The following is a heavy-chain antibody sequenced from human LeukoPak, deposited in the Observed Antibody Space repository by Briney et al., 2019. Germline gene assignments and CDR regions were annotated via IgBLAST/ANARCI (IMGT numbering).Heavy chain of an antibody. CDR1: GFTFSNYW. D-gene: IGHD6-19*01. Sequence: GGSLRLSCVASGFTFSNYWMSWVRQAPGKGLEWVPAISGSGGSTYYADSVKGRFTISRDNSKNTLYLQMNSLRAEDTAVYYCAKAHSSGWPYFDYWGQGTLVTVSS. CDR2: ISGSGGST. J-gene: IGHJ4*02. CDR3: AKAHSSGWPYFDY. V-gene: IGHV3-23*01.